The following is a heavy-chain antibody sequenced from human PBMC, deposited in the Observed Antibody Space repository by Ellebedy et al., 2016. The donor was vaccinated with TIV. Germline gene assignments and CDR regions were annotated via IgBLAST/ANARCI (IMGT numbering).Heavy chain of an antibody. V-gene: IGHV3-13*05. D-gene: IGHD2-2*02. J-gene: IGHJ2*01. Sequence: GESLKISCAASGFTFSSYDMHWVHQATGKGLEWVSAIGTAGDPYYPGSVKGRFTISRENAKNSLYLQMNSLRAGDTAVYYCARAYTSAWYFDLWGRGTLVTVSS. CDR1: GFTFSSYD. CDR2: IGTAGDP. CDR3: ARAYTSAWYFDL.